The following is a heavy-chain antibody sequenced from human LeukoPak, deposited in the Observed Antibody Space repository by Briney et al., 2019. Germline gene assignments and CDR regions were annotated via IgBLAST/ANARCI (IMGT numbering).Heavy chain of an antibody. J-gene: IGHJ4*02. D-gene: IGHD1-1*01. CDR1: GFTVSSNY. V-gene: IGHV3-11*04. CDR3: ARDPRTVRI. Sequence: GGSLRLSCAASGFTVSSNYMTWVRQAPGKGLEWLSYISGNGGVIQYADSVKGRFTISRDNAKNLLYLQMDSLRVEDTAVYYCARDPRTVRIWGQGTLVTVSS. CDR2: ISGNGGVI.